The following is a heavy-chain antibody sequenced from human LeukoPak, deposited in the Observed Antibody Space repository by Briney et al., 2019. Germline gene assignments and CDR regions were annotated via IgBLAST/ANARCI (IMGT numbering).Heavy chain of an antibody. CDR3: ARDSRGGGFDY. CDR1: GYTFTSYG. V-gene: IGHV1-46*01. D-gene: IGHD3-10*01. CDR2: INPSGATT. Sequence: GASVKVSCKASGYTFTSYGINWVRQAPGQGLEWMGIINPSGATTSHAQKFQGRVTMTRDMSTSTVYMELSSLRSEDTAMYYCARDSRGGGFDYWGQGTLVTVSS. J-gene: IGHJ4*02.